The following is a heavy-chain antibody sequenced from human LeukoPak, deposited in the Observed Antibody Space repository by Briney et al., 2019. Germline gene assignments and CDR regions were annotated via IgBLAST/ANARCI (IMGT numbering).Heavy chain of an antibody. D-gene: IGHD4-23*01. Sequence: SETLSLTCSVSGGSISSGDYYWSWIRQHPGKGLEWIGHIYHSGTTYNNPSLESRVTISVDTSKNQFSLKLSSVTAADTAVYYCARYGSNAHDYWGQGTLVTVSS. J-gene: IGHJ4*02. CDR3: ARYGSNAHDY. CDR2: IYHSGTT. V-gene: IGHV4-31*03. CDR1: GGSISSGDYY.